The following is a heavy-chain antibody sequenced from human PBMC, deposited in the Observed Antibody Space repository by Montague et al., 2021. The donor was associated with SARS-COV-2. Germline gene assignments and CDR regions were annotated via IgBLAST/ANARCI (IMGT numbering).Heavy chain of an antibody. CDR3: ARLGEGVVPAPILGVGPYYSYFYMDV. J-gene: IGHJ6*03. D-gene: IGHD2-2*02. V-gene: IGHV4-34*01. CDR2: INHSGSA. Sequence: ETLSLTCAVYGGSFSGYYWNWIRQPPGKGLEWIGEINHSGSANYNPSLKRRVTISVDTSKSQFSLKLNSVTAADTAVYYCARLGEGVVPAPILGVGPYYSYFYMDVWGKGATVTVSS. CDR1: GGSFSGYY.